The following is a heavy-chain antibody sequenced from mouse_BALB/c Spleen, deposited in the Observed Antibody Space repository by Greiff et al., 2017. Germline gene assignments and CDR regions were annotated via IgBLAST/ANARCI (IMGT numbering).Heavy chain of an antibody. V-gene: IGHV3-8*02. CDR1: GDSITSGY. CDR2: ISYSGST. D-gene: IGHD2-14*01. CDR3: ARGARYATTDWFAY. J-gene: IGHJ3*01. Sequence: EVQLVESGPSLVKPSQTLSLTCSVTGDSITSGYWNWIRKFPGNKLEYMGYISYSGSTYYNPSLKSRISITRDTSKNQYYLQLNSVTTEDTATYYCARGARYATTDWFAYWGQGTLVTVSA.